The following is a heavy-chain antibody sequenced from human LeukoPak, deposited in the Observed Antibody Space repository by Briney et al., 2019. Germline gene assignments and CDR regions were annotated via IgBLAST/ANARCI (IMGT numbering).Heavy chain of an antibody. CDR3: ARGPPTGSFDY. CDR2: ISSSSSYI. Sequence: GGSLRLSCAASGFTFSSHSMNWVRQAPGKGLEWVSSISSSSSYIYYADSVKGRFTISRDNAKNSLYLQMNSLRAEDTAVYYCARGPPTGSFDYWGQGTLVTVSS. D-gene: IGHD2-8*02. J-gene: IGHJ4*02. V-gene: IGHV3-21*01. CDR1: GFTFSSHS.